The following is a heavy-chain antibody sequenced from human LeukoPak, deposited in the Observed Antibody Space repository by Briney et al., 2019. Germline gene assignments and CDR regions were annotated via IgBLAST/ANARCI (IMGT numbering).Heavy chain of an antibody. V-gene: IGHV3-53*05. Sequence: GGSLRLSCAASGFTVSSNYMSWVRQAPGKGLEWVSVIYSGGSTYYADSVKGRFTISRDNSKNTLYLQMNSLRAEDTAVYYCARVACGGDCHLYYYGMDVWGQGTTVTVSS. D-gene: IGHD2-21*02. CDR2: IYSGGST. J-gene: IGHJ6*02. CDR3: ARVACGGDCHLYYYGMDV. CDR1: GFTVSSNY.